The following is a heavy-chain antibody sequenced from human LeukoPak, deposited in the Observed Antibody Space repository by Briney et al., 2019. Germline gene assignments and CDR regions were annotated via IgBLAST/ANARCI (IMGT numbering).Heavy chain of an antibody. Sequence: GGSLRLSCAASGFTFSSYAMSWVRQAPGKGLEWVGRIKSKTEGGTIDYAAPVKGRLTISRDDSKNMVYLQMNSLKTEDTAVYYCTTDAGYSSGWYNYWGQGILVTVSS. CDR1: GFTFSSYA. D-gene: IGHD6-19*01. J-gene: IGHJ4*02. V-gene: IGHV3-15*01. CDR2: IKSKTEGGTI. CDR3: TTDAGYSSGWYNY.